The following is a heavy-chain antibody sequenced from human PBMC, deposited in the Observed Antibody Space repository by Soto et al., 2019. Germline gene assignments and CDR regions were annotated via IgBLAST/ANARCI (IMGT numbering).Heavy chain of an antibody. J-gene: IGHJ4*02. D-gene: IGHD6-13*01. CDR2: IYYNGIT. CDR1: GGSMRSNY. V-gene: IGHV4-59*08. Sequence: QVQLQESGPGLVKPSETLSLTCTVSGGSMRSNYWSWIRQPPGKGLEWIGYIYYNGITNYNASLKSRVPISVDTSKNQFSLKLTSVTAADTAVYFCARHEVGGLAAYFDDWGQGTLVTVSS. CDR3: ARHEVGGLAAYFDD.